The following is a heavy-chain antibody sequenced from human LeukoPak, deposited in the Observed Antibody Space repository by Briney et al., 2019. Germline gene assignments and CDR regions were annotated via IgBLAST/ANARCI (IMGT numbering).Heavy chain of an antibody. CDR2: INHSGST. CDR3: AQSKPNSFWVRGAAFDI. CDR1: GGSFSGYY. D-gene: IGHD3-10*01. J-gene: IGHJ3*02. V-gene: IGHV4-34*01. Sequence: SETLSLTCAVYGGSFSGYYWSWIRQPPGKGLEWIGEINHSGSTNYNPSLKSRVTISVDTSKNQFSLKLSSVTAADTAVYYCAQSKPNSFWVRGAAFDIWGQGTMVTVSS.